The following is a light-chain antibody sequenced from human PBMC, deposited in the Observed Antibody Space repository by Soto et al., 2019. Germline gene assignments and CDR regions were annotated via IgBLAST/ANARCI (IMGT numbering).Light chain of an antibody. Sequence: QSALTQPASVSGSPGQSITISCTGTSSDVGGYNYVSWYQQEPGKAPKLMIYDVTNRPSGVSNRFTGSKSGNTASLAISGLQSEDEADYYCGSYTSGTTFVFGTGTKVTV. CDR3: GSYTSGTTFV. CDR1: SSDVGGYNY. V-gene: IGLV2-14*01. CDR2: DVT. J-gene: IGLJ1*01.